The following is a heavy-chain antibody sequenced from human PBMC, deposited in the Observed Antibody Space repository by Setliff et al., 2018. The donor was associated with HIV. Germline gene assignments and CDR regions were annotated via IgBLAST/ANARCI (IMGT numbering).Heavy chain of an antibody. Sequence: GSLRLSCAAFGFTFSSYAMNWVRQAPGKGLEWVSAITGGGDHTYYADSVKGRFTISRDNSRNTVYLQMNSLRADDTAVYYCAKEGSTAVAGYADYFQDWGQGTLVTVSS. CDR2: ITGGGDHT. CDR1: GFTFSSYA. V-gene: IGHV3-23*01. D-gene: IGHD6-19*01. J-gene: IGHJ1*01. CDR3: AKEGSTAVAGYADYFQD.